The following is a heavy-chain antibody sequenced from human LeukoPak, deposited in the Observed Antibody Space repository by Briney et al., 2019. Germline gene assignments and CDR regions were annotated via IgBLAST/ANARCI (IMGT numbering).Heavy chain of an antibody. D-gene: IGHD3-3*01. V-gene: IGHV1-18*01. CDR3: ARDKYDFWSGYLKWPFDP. CDR1: GYTFTSYG. J-gene: IGHJ5*02. CDR2: ISAYNGNT. Sequence: ASVKVSCKASGYTFTSYGISWVRQAPGQGLEWMGWISAYNGNTNYAQKLQGRVTMTTDTSTSTAYMELRSLRSDVTAVYYCARDKYDFWSGYLKWPFDPWGQGTLVTVSS.